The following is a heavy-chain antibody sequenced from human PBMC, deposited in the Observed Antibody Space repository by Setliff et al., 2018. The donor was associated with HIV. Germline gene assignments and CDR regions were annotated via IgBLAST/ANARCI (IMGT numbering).Heavy chain of an antibody. CDR2: ITSSGSIT. J-gene: IGHJ4*02. V-gene: IGHV3-48*03. Sequence: PGGSLRLSCIASGLTISNFDMDWVRQAPGKGLEWVSYITSSGSITYYADSVKGRFIISRDNAKNSLNLQMNSLRAEDTAVYFCAAQGVLWGQGTQVTVSS. CDR3: AAQGVL. CDR1: GLTISNFD.